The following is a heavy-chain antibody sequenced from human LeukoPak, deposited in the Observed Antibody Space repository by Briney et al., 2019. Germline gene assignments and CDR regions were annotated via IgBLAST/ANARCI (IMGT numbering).Heavy chain of an antibody. V-gene: IGHV1-2*02. J-gene: IGHJ4*02. CDR1: GYTFTGYY. CDR3: GRDRNYQDSSGRPGY. D-gene: IGHD3-22*01. Sequence: ASVKVSCKASGYTFTGYYMHWVRQAPGQGLEWMGWINPNSGGTNYAQKFQSRIAMSRDTTISTAYMGLSRLRSDDTAVYYCGRDRNYQDSSGRPGYWGQGTLVTVPS. CDR2: INPNSGGT.